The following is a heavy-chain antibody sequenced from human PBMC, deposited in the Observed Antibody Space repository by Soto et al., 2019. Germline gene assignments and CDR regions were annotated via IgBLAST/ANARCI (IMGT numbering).Heavy chain of an antibody. CDR2: ISSSSTYI. CDR1: GFTFSSDT. V-gene: IGHV3-21*01. D-gene: IGHD3-10*01. CDR3: SSGVPGDY. J-gene: IGHJ4*02. Sequence: GGSLRLSCAASGFTFSSDTVNWVRQAPGKGLEWVSSISSSSTYIYYADSVKGRFTISRDNAKNSLYLLMNSLRAEDTAVYYCSSGVPGDYWGQGTLVTVSS.